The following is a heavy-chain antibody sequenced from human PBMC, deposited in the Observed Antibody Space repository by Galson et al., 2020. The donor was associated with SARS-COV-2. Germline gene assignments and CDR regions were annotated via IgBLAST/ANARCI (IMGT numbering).Heavy chain of an antibody. CDR1: GGSISSGGYS. CDR2: IYHSGST. J-gene: IGHJ3*02. D-gene: IGHD3-16*01. Sequence: SETLSLTCAVSGGSISSGGYSWSWIRQPPGKGLEWIGYIYHSGSTYYNPSLKSRVTISVDRSKNQFSLKLSSVTAADTAVYYCARGEGSYGDDAFDIWGQGTMVTVSS. V-gene: IGHV4-30-2*01. CDR3: ARGEGSYGDDAFDI.